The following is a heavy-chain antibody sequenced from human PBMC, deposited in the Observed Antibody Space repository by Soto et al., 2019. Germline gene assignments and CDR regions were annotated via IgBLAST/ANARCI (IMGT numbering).Heavy chain of an antibody. Sequence: PGGSLRLSCAASGFTFSSYSMNWVRQAPGKGLEWVSSISSSSSYIYYADSVKGRFTISRDNAKNSLYLQMNSLRAEDTAVYYCARAGGLRYCSSTSCYTVYYYGMDVWGQGTTVTVSS. CDR2: ISSSSSYI. V-gene: IGHV3-21*01. J-gene: IGHJ6*02. CDR3: ARAGGLRYCSSTSCYTVYYYGMDV. D-gene: IGHD2-2*02. CDR1: GFTFSSYS.